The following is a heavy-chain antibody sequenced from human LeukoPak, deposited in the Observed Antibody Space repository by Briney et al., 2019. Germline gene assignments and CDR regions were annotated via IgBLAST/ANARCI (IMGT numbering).Heavy chain of an antibody. CDR2: IWYDGSNK. Sequence: GRSLRLSCAASGFTFSSYAMHWVRQAPGKGLEWVAVIWYDGSNKCYADSVKGRFTISRDNSKNTLYLQMNSLRAEDTAVYYCARRYSSGWYYFDYWGQGTLVTVSS. D-gene: IGHD6-19*01. CDR1: GFTFSSYA. CDR3: ARRYSSGWYYFDY. V-gene: IGHV3-33*01. J-gene: IGHJ4*02.